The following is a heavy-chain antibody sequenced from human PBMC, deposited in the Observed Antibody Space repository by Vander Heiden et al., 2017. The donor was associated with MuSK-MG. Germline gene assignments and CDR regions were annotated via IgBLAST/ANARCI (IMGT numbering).Heavy chain of an antibody. CDR2: IWYDGSNK. J-gene: IGHJ3*02. D-gene: IGHD6-6*01. CDR3: STVVGYSSSSGAFDI. V-gene: IGHV3-33*01. Sequence: QVQLVESGGGVVQPGRSLRLSCAASGFTFSSYGMHWVRQAPGKGLEWVAVIWYDGSNKYYADSVKGRFTISRDNSKNTLYLQMNSLRAEDTAVYYCSTVVGYSSSSGAFDIWGQGTMVTVSS. CDR1: GFTFSSYG.